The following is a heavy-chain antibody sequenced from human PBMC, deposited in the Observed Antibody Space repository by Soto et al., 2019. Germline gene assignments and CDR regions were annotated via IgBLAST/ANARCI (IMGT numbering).Heavy chain of an antibody. D-gene: IGHD2-8*01. Sequence: ASVKVSCKVSGYPLTELSMHWVRQGPGKGLEWMGGFDPEDGETIYAQKFQGRVTMTEDTSTDTAYMELSSLRSEDTVVYYCATLDYCTNGVCPDYWGQGTLVTVSS. J-gene: IGHJ4*02. V-gene: IGHV1-24*01. CDR2: FDPEDGET. CDR3: ATLDYCTNGVCPDY. CDR1: GYPLTELS.